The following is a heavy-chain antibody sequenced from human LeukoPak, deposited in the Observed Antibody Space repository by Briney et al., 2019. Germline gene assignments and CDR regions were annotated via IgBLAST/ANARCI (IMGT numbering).Heavy chain of an antibody. CDR3: ARRPLGSSLDY. V-gene: IGHV4-59*08. CDR2: IYYSGST. J-gene: IGHJ4*02. Sequence: SETLSLTCTVSGGSISSYYWSWIRQPPGKGLEWIGYIYYSGSTNYNPSLKSQVTISVDTSKNQFSLKLSSVTAADTAVYYCARRPLGSSLDYWGQGTLVTVSS. D-gene: IGHD6-13*01. CDR1: GGSISSYY.